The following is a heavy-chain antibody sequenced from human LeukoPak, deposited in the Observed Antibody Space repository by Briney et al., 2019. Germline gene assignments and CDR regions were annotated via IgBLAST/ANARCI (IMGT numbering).Heavy chain of an antibody. CDR1: GFTFSSYG. CDR3: AKPRGYSGYDGFHF. V-gene: IGHV3-30*02. CDR2: IRYDGSNK. Sequence: GGSLRLSCAASGFTFSSYGMHWVRQAPGKGLEWVAFIRYDGSNKYYADSVKGRFTISRDNSKSTLYLQMNSLRAEDTALYYCAKPRGYSGYDGFHFWGQGALVTVSS. J-gene: IGHJ4*02. D-gene: IGHD5-12*01.